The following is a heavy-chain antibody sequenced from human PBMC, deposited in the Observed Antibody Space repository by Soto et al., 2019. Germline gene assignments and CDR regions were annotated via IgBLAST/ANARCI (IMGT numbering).Heavy chain of an antibody. D-gene: IGHD1-26*01. CDR3: ARHSVTYYDFDY. V-gene: IGHV4-59*08. CDR1: VGPIVIYS. J-gene: IGHJ4*02. Sequence: QVQLQESGPGVVKPSETLSLPCLSSVGPIVIYSWSWIRQPPGKGVEWIGYFYYSGSTNYNPSLKSRVTISVDTSNNQFSLTLTSVTAADMAVYYCARHSVTYYDFDYWGQGTLVTVSS. CDR2: FYYSGST.